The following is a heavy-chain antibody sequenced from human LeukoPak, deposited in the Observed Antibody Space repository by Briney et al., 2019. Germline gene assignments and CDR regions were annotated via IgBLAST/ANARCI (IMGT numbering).Heavy chain of an antibody. Sequence: PGGSLRLSCAASRITFSDYYMNWIRQAPGKGLEWVSYISSSGNTVYYADSVKGRFTISRDNAKKSLYLQMNSLRAEDTATYYCAKDSDVHCSGGSCTNFDYWGQGTLVTVSS. CDR1: RITFSDYY. CDR2: ISSSGNTV. J-gene: IGHJ4*02. CDR3: AKDSDVHCSGGSCTNFDY. D-gene: IGHD2-15*01. V-gene: IGHV3-11*01.